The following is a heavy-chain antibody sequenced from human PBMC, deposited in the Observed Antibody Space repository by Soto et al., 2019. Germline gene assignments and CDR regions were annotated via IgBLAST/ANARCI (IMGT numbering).Heavy chain of an antibody. V-gene: IGHV4-59*01. CDR2: IFSSEHF. CDR3: GRGGGGYRFDP. J-gene: IGHJ5*02. CDR1: VSFGTYY. D-gene: IGHD3-16*02. Sequence: QVQLQESGPGLVQPSETLSLTCVGVSFGTYYWSWIRQPPGKGLEWLVYIFSSEHFKYNPSLQSRLTLSVGRSKRQSSPRPTSVTAADTAVYCCGRGGGGYRFDPWGQGTLVTVSS.